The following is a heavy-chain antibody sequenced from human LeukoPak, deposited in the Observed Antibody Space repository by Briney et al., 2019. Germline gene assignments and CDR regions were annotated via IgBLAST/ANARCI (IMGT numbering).Heavy chain of an antibody. Sequence: PGGSLRLSCAASGFTVSSNYMSWVRQAPGKGLEWVSVIYSGGSTYYADSVKGRFTISRDISKNTLYLQMNGLRAEDTAVYYCARNDYGSGSYITLFDYWGQGILVTVSS. CDR2: IYSGGST. D-gene: IGHD3-10*01. CDR1: GFTVSSNY. V-gene: IGHV3-66*01. CDR3: ARNDYGSGSYITLFDY. J-gene: IGHJ4*02.